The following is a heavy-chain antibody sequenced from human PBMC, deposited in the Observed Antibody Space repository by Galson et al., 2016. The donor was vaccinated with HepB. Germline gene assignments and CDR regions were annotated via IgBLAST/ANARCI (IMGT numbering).Heavy chain of an antibody. J-gene: IGHJ4*02. V-gene: IGHV3-33*01. CDR1: GFTFSNYD. CDR3: AREGTNIAVAATAFDY. D-gene: IGHD6-19*01. CDR2: IWHDGSDA. Sequence: SLRLSCAASGFTFSNYDMHWVRQPPGKGLEWVAIIWHDGSDAYYRDSVKGRFTIFRDNSKNALYLQMNSLRAEDTAVYYCAREGTNIAVAATAFDYWGQGTLVTLSS.